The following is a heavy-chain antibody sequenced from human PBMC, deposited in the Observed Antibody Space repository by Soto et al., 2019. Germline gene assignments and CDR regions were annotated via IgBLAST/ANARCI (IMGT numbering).Heavy chain of an antibody. D-gene: IGHD3-22*01. V-gene: IGHV1-18*01. CDR3: ARGDSSDYYGGRWFDP. CDR1: GYTFTDYG. Sequence: QVQLVQSGAEVKKPGASVKVSCKTSGYTFTDYGISWVRQAPGQGLEWMGWISPYNGNTNYAQKLQGRVTMTTDTAASPAYVELRGLGSDDTAVYYWARGDSSDYYGGRWFDPWGQGTLVTVSS. CDR2: ISPYNGNT. J-gene: IGHJ5*02.